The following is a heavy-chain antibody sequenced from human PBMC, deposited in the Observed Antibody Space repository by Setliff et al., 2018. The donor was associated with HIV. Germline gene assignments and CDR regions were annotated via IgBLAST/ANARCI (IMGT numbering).Heavy chain of an antibody. CDR3: ARTRGYTYGYIDS. Sequence: SETLSLTCSVSGGSINSGHYYWSWIRHHPGKGLEWIGYIYYTGSTYFNPSLKSRVTISVDTSKNQFSLKLSSVTAADTAVYYCARTRGYTYGYIDSWAQGTLVTVSS. J-gene: IGHJ4*02. D-gene: IGHD5-18*01. V-gene: IGHV4-30-4*08. CDR1: GGSINSGHYY. CDR2: IYYTGST.